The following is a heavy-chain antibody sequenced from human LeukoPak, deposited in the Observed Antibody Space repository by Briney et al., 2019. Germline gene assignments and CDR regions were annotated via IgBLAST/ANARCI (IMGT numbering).Heavy chain of an antibody. CDR3: ARGRRSTMVRGVLFDY. D-gene: IGHD3-10*01. J-gene: IGHJ4*02. Sequence: SETLSLTCAVYGGSFSGYYWSWIRQPPGKGLEWIGEINHSGSTNYNPSLKSRVTISVDTSKNQFSLKLSSVTAADTAVYYCARGRRSTMVRGVLFDYWGQGTLVTVS. CDR2: INHSGST. CDR1: GGSFSGYY. V-gene: IGHV4-34*01.